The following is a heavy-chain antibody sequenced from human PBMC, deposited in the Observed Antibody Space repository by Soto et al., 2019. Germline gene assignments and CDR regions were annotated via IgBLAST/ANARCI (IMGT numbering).Heavy chain of an antibody. CDR3: ARAYGAGSYFCDY. V-gene: IGHV3-53*01. D-gene: IGHD3-10*01. CDR2: IYSDGRT. J-gene: IGHJ4*02. CDR1: ELTLSSNY. Sequence: EVRLVESGGGLIQPGGSLRLSCAASELTLSSNYMTWVRQAPGKGLEWVSLIYSDGRTYHADSVKGRFTISRDDFRNTGYLQMDRLRAEGTAVYYCARAYGAGSYFCDYWGQGTPVTVSS.